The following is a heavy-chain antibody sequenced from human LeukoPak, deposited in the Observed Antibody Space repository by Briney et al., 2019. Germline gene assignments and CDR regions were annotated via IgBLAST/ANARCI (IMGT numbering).Heavy chain of an antibody. Sequence: PGGSLRLSCAASGFTFSSYAMSWIRQVPAKGLEWVSAISTTTYYADFVEGRFTISRDNSKNTLYLQMNSLRAEDTAVYYRAKPIGPRYGDYHNSCFDSWGQGTLVTVSS. CDR2: ISTTT. J-gene: IGHJ5*01. CDR1: GFTFSSYA. V-gene: IGHV3-23*01. D-gene: IGHD4-17*01. CDR3: AKPIGPRYGDYHNSCFDS.